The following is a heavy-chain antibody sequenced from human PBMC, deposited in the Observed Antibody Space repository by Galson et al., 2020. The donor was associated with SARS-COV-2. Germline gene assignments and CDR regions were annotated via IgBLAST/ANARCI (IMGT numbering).Heavy chain of an antibody. CDR3: GGHSSGYDVFDY. CDR2: IYHSGST. V-gene: IGHV4-38-2*01. J-gene: IGHJ4*02. Sequence: SETLSLTCAVSGYSISSGYYWGWIRQPPGKGLEWIGSIYHSGSTYYNPSLKSRVTISVDTSKNQFSLKLSSVTAADTAVYYCGGHSSGYDVFDYWGQGTLVTVSS. CDR1: GYSISSGYY. D-gene: IGHD3-22*01.